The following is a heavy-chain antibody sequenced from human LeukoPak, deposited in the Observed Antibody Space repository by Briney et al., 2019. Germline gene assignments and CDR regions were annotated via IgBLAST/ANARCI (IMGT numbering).Heavy chain of an antibody. V-gene: IGHV4-61*02. CDR3: ARDKIAVAGTREYYYYYMDV. J-gene: IGHJ6*03. D-gene: IGHD6-19*01. CDR2: IYTSGST. Sequence: SETLSLTCSVSGVSLSSSSYYWSWIRQPAGKGLEWIERIYTSGSTNYNPSLKSRLTMSVDTSKNQFSLKLSSVTAADTAVYYCARDKIAVAGTREYYYYYMDVWGKGTTVTISS. CDR1: GVSLSSSSYY.